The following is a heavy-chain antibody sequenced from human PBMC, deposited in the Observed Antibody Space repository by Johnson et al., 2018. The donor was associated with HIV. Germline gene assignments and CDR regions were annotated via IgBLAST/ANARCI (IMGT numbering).Heavy chain of an antibody. V-gene: IGHV3-11*04. J-gene: IGHJ3*01. CDR3: ARAPEVRGVDAFDV. CDR1: GFTFSAYY. D-gene: IGHD3-10*01. Sequence: QVQLVESGGGLVKPGGSLRLSCAASGFTFSAYYMSWIRQAPGTGPEWVSYISRSDSTYYADSVTRRFTISRDNTKTTLYPQMNRLEAEDTAVYDCARAPEVRGVDAFDVWGQGTVVTVSS. CDR2: ISRSDST.